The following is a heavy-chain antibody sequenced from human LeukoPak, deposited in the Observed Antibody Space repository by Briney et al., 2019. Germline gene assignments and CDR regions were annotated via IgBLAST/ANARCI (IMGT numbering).Heavy chain of an antibody. CDR2: INPNSGGT. Sequence: ASVKVSCKASGYTFTGYYMHWVRQAPGQGLECMGWINPNSGGTNYAQKFQGRVTMTRDTSISTAYMELSRLRSDDTAVYYCANEPTQANWFDPWGQGTLVTVSS. D-gene: IGHD4-11*01. CDR3: ANEPTQANWFDP. V-gene: IGHV1-2*02. CDR1: GYTFTGYY. J-gene: IGHJ5*02.